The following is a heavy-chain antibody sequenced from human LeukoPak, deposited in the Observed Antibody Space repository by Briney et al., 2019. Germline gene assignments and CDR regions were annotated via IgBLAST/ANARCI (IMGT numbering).Heavy chain of an antibody. J-gene: IGHJ6*02. Sequence: GGSLRLSCAASGFTFSSYWMSWVRQAPGKGLEWVSYISSSSSSVYYADSVKGRFTISRDNAKNSLFLQMNSLRAEDTAVYYCARAELYYYGSGSLSAGYYYYYGMDIWGQGTTVTVSS. CDR2: ISSSSSSV. CDR3: ARAELYYYGSGSLSAGYYYYYGMDI. D-gene: IGHD3-10*01. V-gene: IGHV3-48*04. CDR1: GFTFSSYW.